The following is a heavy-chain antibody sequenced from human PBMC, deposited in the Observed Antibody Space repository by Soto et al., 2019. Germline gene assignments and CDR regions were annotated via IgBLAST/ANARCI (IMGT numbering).Heavy chain of an antibody. J-gene: IGHJ5*02. CDR2: IYHSGST. CDR3: ARGNRGYSYDYNWFDP. Sequence: SETLSLTCAVSGGSISSSNWWSWVRQPPGKGLEWIGEIYHSGSTNYNPSLKSRVTISVDKSKNQFSLKLSSVTAADTAVYYCARGNRGYSYDYNWFDPWGQGTLVTVS. D-gene: IGHD5-18*01. CDR1: GGSISSSNW. V-gene: IGHV4-4*02.